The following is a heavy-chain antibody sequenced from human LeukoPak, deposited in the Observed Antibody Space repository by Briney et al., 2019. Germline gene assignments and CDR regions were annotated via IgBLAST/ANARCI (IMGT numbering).Heavy chain of an antibody. CDR1: GFTFSICG. D-gene: IGHD6-25*01. CDR3: AKEPYSSVYYFYYMDV. V-gene: IGHV3-30*02. J-gene: IGHJ6*03. CDR2: IGYCGSDI. Sequence: GGPLTLPCAASGFTFSICGFHWSRRPQAKGLGGVSFIGYCGSDIYYGDSVKGRFTISRDNSKNTLYLQMNSLRGEDTAVYYCAKEPYSSVYYFYYMDVWGKGTTVTVSS.